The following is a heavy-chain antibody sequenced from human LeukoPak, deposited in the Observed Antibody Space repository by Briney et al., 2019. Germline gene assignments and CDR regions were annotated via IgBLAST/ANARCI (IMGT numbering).Heavy chain of an antibody. CDR3: ARDPHTVVGATGVDY. CDR2: IIPIFGTA. D-gene: IGHD1-26*01. J-gene: IGHJ4*02. V-gene: IGHV1-69*13. Sequence: SVKVSCKASGGTFSSYAISWVRQAPGQGLEWMGGIIPIFGTANYAQKFQGRVTITADESTSTAYMELSSLRSEDTAVYYCARDPHTVVGATGVDYWGQGTLVTVSS. CDR1: GGTFSSYA.